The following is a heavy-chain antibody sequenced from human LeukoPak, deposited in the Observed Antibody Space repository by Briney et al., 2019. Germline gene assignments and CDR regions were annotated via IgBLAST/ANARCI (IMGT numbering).Heavy chain of an antibody. CDR1: GFTFRRYA. CDR3: AREAQDIVVVPAAHPGWFDP. V-gene: IGHV3-30*17. J-gene: IGHJ5*02. D-gene: IGHD2-2*01. Sequence: GGPLRLSCGASGFTFRRYAMHGVREAPGEALEWVADISYDGSNKYYADSVKGRFTISRDNSKNTLYLQMNSLRAEDTAVYYCAREAQDIVVVPAAHPGWFDPWGQGTLVTVSS. CDR2: ISYDGSNK.